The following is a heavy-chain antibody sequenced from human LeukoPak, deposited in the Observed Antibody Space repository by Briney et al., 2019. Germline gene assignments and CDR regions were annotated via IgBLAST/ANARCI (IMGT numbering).Heavy chain of an antibody. CDR3: ARGREVAGTVSY. Sequence: ASVKVSCKASGYTFTGYYIHWVRQAPGQGLEWMGWINPNSGGTNYAQKFQGRVTMTRDTSISTAYMELSSLRSDDTALYYCARGREVAGTVSYWGQGTLVTVSS. J-gene: IGHJ4*02. V-gene: IGHV1-2*02. CDR1: GYTFTGYY. D-gene: IGHD6-19*01. CDR2: INPNSGGT.